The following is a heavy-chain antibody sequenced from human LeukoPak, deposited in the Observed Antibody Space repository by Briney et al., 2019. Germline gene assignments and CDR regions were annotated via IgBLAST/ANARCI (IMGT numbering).Heavy chain of an antibody. J-gene: IGHJ6*03. CDR2: INPSSGGT. CDR1: GYTFTGYF. V-gene: IGHV1-2*02. CDR3: ARGVVAATFYYYMDV. D-gene: IGHD2-15*01. Sequence: ASVKVSCKPSGYTFTGYFIQWVRQAPGQGLEWMGWINPSSGGTNYPQKFQGRVTMSRDTSLSTAYMEVSGLTPDDTAVYYCARGVVAATFYYYMDVWGKGTTVTVAS.